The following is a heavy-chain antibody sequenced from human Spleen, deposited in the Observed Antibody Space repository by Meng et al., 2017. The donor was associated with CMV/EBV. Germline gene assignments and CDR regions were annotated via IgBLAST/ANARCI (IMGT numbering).Heavy chain of an antibody. V-gene: IGHV1-69*02. Sequence: SVKVSCKASGGTFSSYPITWVRQASGQGLEWMGRFIPILDISNYAQRFQDRVTITADKSTSTVSLQVNSLRSDDTAVYYCATPEALIHDYDDLLGYWGQGTLVTVSA. CDR3: ATPEALIHDYDDLLGY. J-gene: IGHJ4*02. CDR1: GGTFSSYP. D-gene: IGHD4-17*01. CDR2: FIPILDIS.